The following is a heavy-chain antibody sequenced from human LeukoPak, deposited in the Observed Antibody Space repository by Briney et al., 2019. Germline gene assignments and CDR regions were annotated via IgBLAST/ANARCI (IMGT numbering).Heavy chain of an antibody. CDR1: KFTFGNYG. Sequence: PGGSLRLSCAASKFTFGNYGMSWVRQAPGKGLEWVSSISAVGDIPYYADSVRGRFSISRDNSKNTLYLEMNRLTADDTAAYYCAKELESIKLFGALDYWGQGILVTVSS. J-gene: IGHJ4*02. CDR2: ISAVGDIP. V-gene: IGHV3-23*01. CDR3: AKELESIKLFGALDY. D-gene: IGHD3-3*01.